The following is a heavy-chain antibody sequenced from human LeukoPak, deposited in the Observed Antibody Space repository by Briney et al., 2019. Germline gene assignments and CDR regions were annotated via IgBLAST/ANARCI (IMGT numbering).Heavy chain of an antibody. J-gene: IGHJ4*02. CDR3: ARESYLGIAAAGYFDY. CDR2: IYYSGST. CDR1: GGSISSGGYY. D-gene: IGHD6-13*01. V-gene: IGHV4-31*03. Sequence: SETLSLTCTVSGGSISSGGYYWSWIRQHPGKGLEWIGYIYYSGSTYYSPSLKSRVTISVDTSKNQFSLKLSSVTAADTAVYYCARESYLGIAAAGYFDYWGQGTLVTVSS.